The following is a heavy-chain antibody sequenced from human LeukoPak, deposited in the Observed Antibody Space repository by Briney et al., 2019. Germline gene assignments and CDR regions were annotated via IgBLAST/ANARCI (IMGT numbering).Heavy chain of an antibody. D-gene: IGHD2-15*01. V-gene: IGHV3-23*01. Sequence: PGGSLRLSCAASGFTFSSYAMSWVRQAPGMGLEWVSAISGSGGSTYYADSVKGRFTISRDNSKNTLYLQMNSLRAEDTAVYYCAKDLSSVVVVAATPFGYWGQGTLVTVSS. CDR1: GFTFSSYA. CDR3: AKDLSSVVVVAATPFGY. J-gene: IGHJ4*02. CDR2: ISGSGGST.